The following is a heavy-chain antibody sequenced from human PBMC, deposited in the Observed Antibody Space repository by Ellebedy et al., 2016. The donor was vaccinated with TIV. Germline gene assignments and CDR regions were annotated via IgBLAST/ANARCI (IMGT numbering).Heavy chain of an antibody. CDR2: IYHSGST. J-gene: IGHJ6*02. CDR3: ARDDVVVVTAIRDYYYYYGMDV. D-gene: IGHD2-21*02. V-gene: IGHV4-4*02. CDR1: GGSISSSNW. Sequence: SETLSLTXAVSGGSISSSNWWSWVRQPPGKGLEWIGEIYHSGSTNYNPSLKSRVTISVDKSKNQFSLKLSSVTAADTAVYYCARDDVVVVTAIRDYYYYYGMDVWGQGTTATVSS.